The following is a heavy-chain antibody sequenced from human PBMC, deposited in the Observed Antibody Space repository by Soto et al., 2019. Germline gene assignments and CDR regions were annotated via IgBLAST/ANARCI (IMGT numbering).Heavy chain of an antibody. CDR1: GFTLRSFT. CDR3: TRDASRDSSARGWFDP. Sequence: GGSLRLSCAASGFTLRSFTMNWVRQAPGKGLEWVSTISSNSAYIYYADALRGRFTISRDNAKNSLHLQMNSLRAEDTAVYYCTRDASRDSSARGWFDPWGPGTLVTVSS. J-gene: IGHJ5*02. V-gene: IGHV3-21*01. D-gene: IGHD6-13*01. CDR2: ISSNSAYI.